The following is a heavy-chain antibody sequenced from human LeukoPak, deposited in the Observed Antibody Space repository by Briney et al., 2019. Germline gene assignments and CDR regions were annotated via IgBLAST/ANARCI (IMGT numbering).Heavy chain of an antibody. Sequence: PGGSLRLSCSASGFPFNTYAIHWVRQAPGKGLEWVSAISGSGGSTYYADSVKGRFTISRDNSKNTLYLQMNSLRAEDTAVYYCANPYYDSSGYHYWGQGTLVTVSS. V-gene: IGHV3-23*01. CDR2: ISGSGGST. CDR3: ANPYYDSSGYHY. CDR1: GFPFNTYA. D-gene: IGHD3-22*01. J-gene: IGHJ4*02.